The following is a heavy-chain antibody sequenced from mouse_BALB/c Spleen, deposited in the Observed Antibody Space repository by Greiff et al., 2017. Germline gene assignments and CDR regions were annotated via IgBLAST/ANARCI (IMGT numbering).Heavy chain of an antibody. V-gene: IGHV5-6-5*01. CDR2: ISSGGST. CDR1: GFTFSSYA. CDR3: AREEYYYGMDY. J-gene: IGHJ4*01. Sequence: EVQGVESGGGLVKPGGSLKLSCAASGFTFSSYAMSWVRQTPEKRLEWVASISSGGSTYYPDSVKGRFTISRDNARNILYLQMSSLRSEDTAMYYCAREEYYYGMDYWGQGTSVTVSS.